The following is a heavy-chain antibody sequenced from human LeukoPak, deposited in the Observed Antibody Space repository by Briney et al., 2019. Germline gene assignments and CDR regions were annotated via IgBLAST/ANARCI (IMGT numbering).Heavy chain of an antibody. J-gene: IGHJ4*02. V-gene: IGHV4-34*01. CDR1: GGSFSGYY. CDR3: AREGGGVVTSYYFDY. D-gene: IGHD4-23*01. CDR2: INQSGST. Sequence: SETLSLTCAVYGGSFSGYYWSWIRQPPGKGLEWIGEINQSGSTNYNPSLKSRVTISVDTSKNQFYLKVNSVTAAGTAVYYCAREGGGVVTSYYFDYWGQGTLVTVSS.